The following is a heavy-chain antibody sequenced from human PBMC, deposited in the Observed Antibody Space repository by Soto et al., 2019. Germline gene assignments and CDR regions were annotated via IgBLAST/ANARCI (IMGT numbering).Heavy chain of an antibody. Sequence: QVQLQESGPGLVKPSQTLSLTCTVSGGSISSGDYYWSWIGQPPGKGMAWIGYIYYSGSTYYNPSLKSRVTISVDTSKNQFSLKLSSVTAAGTAVYYCARETYYYGSGSQGPFDYWGQGTLVTVSS. V-gene: IGHV4-30-4*01. J-gene: IGHJ4*02. CDR1: GGSISSGDYY. D-gene: IGHD3-10*01. CDR2: IYYSGST. CDR3: ARETYYYGSGSQGPFDY.